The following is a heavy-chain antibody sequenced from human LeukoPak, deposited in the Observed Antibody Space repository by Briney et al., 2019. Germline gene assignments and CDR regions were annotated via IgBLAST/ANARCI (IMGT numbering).Heavy chain of an antibody. Sequence: PGGSLRLSCSASGFTFSRYAMHWVRQAPGKGLESVSGISGNGGSTYYADSVKGRFTISRDNSKSTLYLQMSSLRAEGTAVYYCAWELPRTDAFDIWGQGTLVTVSS. D-gene: IGHD3-10*01. CDR1: GFTFSRYA. CDR3: AWELPRTDAFDI. V-gene: IGHV3-64D*06. J-gene: IGHJ3*02. CDR2: ISGNGGST.